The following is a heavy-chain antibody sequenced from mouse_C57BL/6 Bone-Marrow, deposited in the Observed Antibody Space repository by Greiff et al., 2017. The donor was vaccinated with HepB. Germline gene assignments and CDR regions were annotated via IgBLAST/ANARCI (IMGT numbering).Heavy chain of an antibody. D-gene: IGHD1-1*01. CDR3: AREFTVYYGSSYRMDY. CDR1: GYTFTSYW. Sequence: VQLQQPGAELVRPGTSVKLSCKASGYTFTSYWMHWVKQRPGQGLEWIGVIDPSDSYTNYNQKFKGKATLTVDTSSSTAYMQLSSLTSEDSAVYYCAREFTVYYGSSYRMDYWGQGTSVTVSS. CDR2: IDPSDSYT. J-gene: IGHJ4*01. V-gene: IGHV1-59*01.